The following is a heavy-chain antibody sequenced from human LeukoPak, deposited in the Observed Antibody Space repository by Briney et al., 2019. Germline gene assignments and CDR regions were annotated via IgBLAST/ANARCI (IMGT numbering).Heavy chain of an antibody. V-gene: IGHV3-21*01. CDR1: GFTFSSYS. CDR2: ISSSSSYI. Sequence: GGSLRLSCAPSGFTFSSYSINWVRQAPGNWLEWVASISSSSSYIYYADSVKGRFTISRDSAKNSLYLQMNSLRAEDTAVYYCARDRIRYSTSYYMDVWGKGNTVTVSS. CDR3: ARDRIRYSTSYYMDV. D-gene: IGHD2-2*01. J-gene: IGHJ6*03.